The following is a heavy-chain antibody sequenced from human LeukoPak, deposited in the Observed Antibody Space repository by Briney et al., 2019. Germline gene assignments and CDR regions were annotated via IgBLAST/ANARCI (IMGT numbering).Heavy chain of an antibody. J-gene: IGHJ4*02. CDR2: TSHGGHT. CDR1: DGSLSGNY. CDR3: AVNIEMATITRAAFDY. D-gene: IGHD5-24*01. V-gene: IGHV4-34*01. Sequence: SETLSLTCSVYDGSLSGNYWSWVRQPPGKGLEWIGETSHGGHTNYNPSLKSRVTISIDTSKNQFSLKLTSVTAADTAVYYCAVNIEMATITRAAFDYWGQGTLVTVSS.